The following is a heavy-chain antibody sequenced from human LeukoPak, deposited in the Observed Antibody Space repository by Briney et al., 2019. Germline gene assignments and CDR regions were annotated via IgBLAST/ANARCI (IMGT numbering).Heavy chain of an antibody. CDR3: ARRKGDAFDI. Sequence: SSETLSLTCTVSGGSISSSSYYWGWIRQPPGKGLEWIGSIYYSGSTYYNPSLKSRVTISVDTSKNQFSLKLSSVTAADTAVYYCARRKGDAFDIWGQGTMVTVSS. CDR2: IYYSGST. V-gene: IGHV4-39*01. CDR1: GGSISSSSYY. J-gene: IGHJ3*02.